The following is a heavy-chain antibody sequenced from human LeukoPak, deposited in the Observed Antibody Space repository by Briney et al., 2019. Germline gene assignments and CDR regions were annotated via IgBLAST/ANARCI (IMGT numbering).Heavy chain of an antibody. J-gene: IGHJ4*02. Sequence: GASVKVSCKASGYTFTSYDINWVRQATGQGLEWMGWMNPNSGNTGNAQKFQGRVTMTRNASISTAYMELSSLRSEDTAVYYCARAGNGRPKRYCSSTSCYRSGYWGQGTLVTVSS. CDR1: GYTFTSYD. CDR2: MNPNSGNT. D-gene: IGHD2-2*01. CDR3: ARAGNGRPKRYCSSTSCYRSGY. V-gene: IGHV1-8*01.